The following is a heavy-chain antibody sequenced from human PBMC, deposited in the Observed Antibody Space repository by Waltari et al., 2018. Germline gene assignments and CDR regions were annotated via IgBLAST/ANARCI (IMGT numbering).Heavy chain of an antibody. CDR2: ISSSSSYI. J-gene: IGHJ4*02. CDR1: GFTFSSYS. CDR3: AREGGTYYFDY. V-gene: IGHV3-21*01. Sequence: EVQLVASGGCLVKPGGSLRLSCSASGFTFSSYSMKWVRQAPGKGLEWVSSISSSSSYIYFADSLKGRFTISRDNAKSSLYLQMNSLRAEDTAFYYCAREGGTYYFDYWGQGTLVTVSS. D-gene: IGHD1-26*01.